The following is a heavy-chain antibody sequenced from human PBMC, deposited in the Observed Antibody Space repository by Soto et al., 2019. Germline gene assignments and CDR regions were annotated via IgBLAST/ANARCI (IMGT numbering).Heavy chain of an antibody. V-gene: IGHV6-1*01. Sequence: QVQLQQSGPGLVRPSQTLSLTCAISVDSVSSNSAAWNWIRQSPSRGLEWLGRTYYRSRWYNDYAVSVKSRISVNPYTSKNQFSLHLNSVTPEDTAVYYCAGTTSLQWYYMAVWDRGTTVTVSS. J-gene: IGHJ6*03. D-gene: IGHD1-7*01. CDR3: AGTTSLQWYYMAV. CDR2: TYYRSRWYN. CDR1: VDSVSSNSAA.